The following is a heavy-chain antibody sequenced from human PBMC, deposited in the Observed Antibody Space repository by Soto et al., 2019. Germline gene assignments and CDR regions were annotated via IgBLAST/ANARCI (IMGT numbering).Heavy chain of an antibody. CDR1: GYTFTNYG. CDR2: ISGYNGNT. Sequence: ASVKVSCKASGYTFTNYGFSWVRQAPGQGIEWMGWISGYNGNTKYAEKFQGRVTMTTDNSKNTVSLHMNSLRAEDTALYYCAKGRSYYYYYGVDVWGQGTTVTVSS. CDR3: AKGRSYYYYYGVDV. V-gene: IGHV1-18*01. J-gene: IGHJ6*02.